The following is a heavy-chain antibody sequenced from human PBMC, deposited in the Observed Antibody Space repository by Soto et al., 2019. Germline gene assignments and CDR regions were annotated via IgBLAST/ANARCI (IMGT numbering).Heavy chain of an antibody. J-gene: IGHJ5*02. V-gene: IGHV3-64D*08. D-gene: IGHD6-13*01. CDR2: ISDNGGST. Sequence: GGSLRLSCAASGFTFSSYWMSWFRQAPGKGLEYVSVISDNGGSTYYADSVKGRFTISRDNSRNTLYLQMSGLRAEDTAVYYCVKYSASWPTSPDDWFGPWGQGTLVTVSS. CDR3: VKYSASWPTSPDDWFGP. CDR1: GFTFSSYW.